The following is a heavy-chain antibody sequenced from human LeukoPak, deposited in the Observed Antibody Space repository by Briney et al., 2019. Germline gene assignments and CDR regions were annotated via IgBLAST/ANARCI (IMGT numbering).Heavy chain of an antibody. CDR2: MNPKSGDT. Sequence: ASVKVSCKTSGYILIDYEINWVRQATGQGLEWMGWMNPKSGDTGYEQKFQGRVTITRDSSISTVYMELSSLRSDDTALYYCARGRYMDVWGKGTTVTVSS. J-gene: IGHJ6*03. CDR1: GYILIDYE. CDR3: ARGRYMDV. V-gene: IGHV1-8*03.